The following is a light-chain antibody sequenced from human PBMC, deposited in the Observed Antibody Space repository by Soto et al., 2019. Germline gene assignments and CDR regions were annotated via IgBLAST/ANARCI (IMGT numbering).Light chain of an antibody. CDR1: SSDVDNGYNS. J-gene: IGLJ1*01. CDR2: EVR. CDR3: SPYSTIAAPYG. V-gene: IGLV2-14*01. Sequence: HSVLTQPASVSGAPGQSITISCTGTSSDVDNGYNSVSWYQQHPGKAPKLIIYEVRNRPSGVSNRFSGSKSGNTASLTISGLQVEDEADYFCSPYSTIAAPYGFGTGTKVTV.